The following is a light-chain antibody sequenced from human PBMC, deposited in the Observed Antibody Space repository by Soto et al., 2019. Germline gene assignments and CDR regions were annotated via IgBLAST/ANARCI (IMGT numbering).Light chain of an antibody. J-gene: IGLJ2*01. V-gene: IGLV1-44*01. Sequence: QSVLTQAPSASGTPGQRDTNSCSGSSSNIGSNTVSWYQQVPGTAPKLLIYSNDQRPSGVPDRFSGSKSGTSASLAIGGLQSEDEADYYCAAWDGRLNGWVFGGETKLTVL. CDR1: SSNIGSNT. CDR2: SND. CDR3: AAWDGRLNGWV.